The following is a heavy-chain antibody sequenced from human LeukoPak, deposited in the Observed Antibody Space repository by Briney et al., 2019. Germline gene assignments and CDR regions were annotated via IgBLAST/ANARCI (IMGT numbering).Heavy chain of an antibody. V-gene: IGHV4-34*01. D-gene: IGHD3-22*01. CDR3: ARHGITVIVETYAFDI. Sequence: SETLSLTCAVYGGSFSGYYWSWIRQPPGKGLEWIGSISYSGSTYYNPSLKSRVTISIDTSKNQFSLKLTSVTAADTAVYYCARHGITVIVETYAFDIWGQGTMVTVSS. CDR1: GGSFSGYY. CDR2: ISYSGST. J-gene: IGHJ3*02.